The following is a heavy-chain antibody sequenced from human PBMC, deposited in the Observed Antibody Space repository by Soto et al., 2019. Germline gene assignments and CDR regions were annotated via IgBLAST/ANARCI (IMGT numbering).Heavy chain of an antibody. D-gene: IGHD6-13*01. CDR1: GFTFSSYA. V-gene: IGHV3-30-3*01. Sequence: QVQLVESGGGVVQPGRSLRLSCAASGFTFSSYAMHWVRQAPGKGLEWVAVISYDGSNKYYADSVKGRFTISRDNSKNTLYLQMNSLRAEDTAVYYWARERVWQQPPYYGMDVWGQGTTVTVSS. CDR3: ARERVWQQPPYYGMDV. J-gene: IGHJ6*02. CDR2: ISYDGSNK.